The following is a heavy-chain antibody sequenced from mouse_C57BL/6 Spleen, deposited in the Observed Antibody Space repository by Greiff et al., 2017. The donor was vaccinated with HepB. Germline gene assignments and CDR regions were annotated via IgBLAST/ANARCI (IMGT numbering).Heavy chain of an antibody. Sequence: QVQLQQPGAELVKPGASLKVSCKASGYTFTSYWMHWVKQRPGQGLEWIGRIHPSDSDTNYNQNVKGKATLTVDKSSSTAYMQLSSLTSEDSAVYYCAIHSILGYWYFDDWGTLTTVTVSS. J-gene: IGHJ1*03. CDR3: AIHSILGYWYFDD. CDR1: GYTFTSYW. V-gene: IGHV1-74*01. CDR2: IHPSDSDT.